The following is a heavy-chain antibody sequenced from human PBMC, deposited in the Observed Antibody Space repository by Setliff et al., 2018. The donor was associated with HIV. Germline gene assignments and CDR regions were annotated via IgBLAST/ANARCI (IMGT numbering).Heavy chain of an antibody. CDR2: IYSDGST. J-gene: IGHJ4*02. V-gene: IGHV3-66*02. D-gene: IGHD6-25*01. CDR1: GGSISSSSYY. Sequence: ETLSLTCTVSGGSISSSSYYWGWIRQPPGKGLEWVSTIYSDGSTYHRDSVKGRFTLSRDNSKNTVYLQVGSLRPDDTAMYYCARSRPYNSALDYWGQGTLVTVS. CDR3: ARSRPYNSALDY.